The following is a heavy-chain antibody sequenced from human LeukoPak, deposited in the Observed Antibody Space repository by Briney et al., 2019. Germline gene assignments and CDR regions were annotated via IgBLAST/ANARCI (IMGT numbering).Heavy chain of an antibody. J-gene: IGHJ4*02. CDR2: ISDSSRYT. CDR3: ARSYYGSQGNFDY. D-gene: IGHD3-10*01. Sequence: PGGSLRLSCAASGFTFSDHYMSWIRQAPGKGLEWVSYISDSSRYTRFADSVKGRFTISRDNAKNSLYLQMNSLRAEDTAVYYCARSYYGSQGNFDYWGQGTLVTVSS. CDR1: GFTFSDHY. V-gene: IGHV3-11*03.